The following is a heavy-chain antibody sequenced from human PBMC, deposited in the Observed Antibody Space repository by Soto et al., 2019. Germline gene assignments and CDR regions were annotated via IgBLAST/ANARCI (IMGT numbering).Heavy chain of an antibody. CDR2: ISGSGGST. CDR1: GFTFSSYA. V-gene: IGHV3-23*01. D-gene: IGHD6-13*01. Sequence: EVQLLESGGGLVQPGGSLRLSCAASGFTFSSYAMSWVRQAPGKGLEWVSAISGSGGSTYYADSVKGRFTISRDNSKNTLYLQMNSLRAEDTAVYYCAKDYIAAAGTCSDTPEIDYWGQGTLVTVSS. J-gene: IGHJ4*02. CDR3: AKDYIAAAGTCSDTPEIDY.